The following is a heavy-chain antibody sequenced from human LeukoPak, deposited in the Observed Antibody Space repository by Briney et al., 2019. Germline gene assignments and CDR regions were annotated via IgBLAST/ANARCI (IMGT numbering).Heavy chain of an antibody. D-gene: IGHD1-1*01. CDR2: INHSGST. J-gene: IGHJ4*02. Sequence: PSETLSLTCAVYGGSFSGYYWSWIRQPPGKGLEWIGEINHSGSTNYNPSLKSRVTISVDTSKNQFSLKLSSVTAADTAVYYCARHSRLGTIDYWGQGTLVTVSS. V-gene: IGHV4-34*01. CDR1: GGSFSGYY. CDR3: ARHSRLGTIDY.